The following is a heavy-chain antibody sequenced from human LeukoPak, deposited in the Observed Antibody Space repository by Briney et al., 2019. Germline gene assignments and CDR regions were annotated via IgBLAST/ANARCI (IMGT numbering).Heavy chain of an antibody. D-gene: IGHD4-17*01. J-gene: IGHJ4*02. Sequence: GGSLRLSCAASEFTFSSYWMSWVRQAPGKGLEWVANIKQDGGQIYYLESVKGRFTVSRDNAKNSLYLQMNSLRAEDTAVYYCTRLGARQMLEYWGQGTLVTVSS. CDR1: EFTFSSYW. CDR3: TRLGARQMLEY. CDR2: IKQDGGQI. V-gene: IGHV3-7*01.